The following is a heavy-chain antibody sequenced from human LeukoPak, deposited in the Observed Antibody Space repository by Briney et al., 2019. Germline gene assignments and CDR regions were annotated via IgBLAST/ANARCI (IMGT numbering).Heavy chain of an antibody. J-gene: IGHJ5*02. CDR3: ARWGVPAAKDNWFDP. CDR2: IYTSGST. D-gene: IGHD2-2*01. Sequence: SETLSLTCTVSGGSISSYYWSWIRQPPGKGLEWIGYIYTSGSTNYNPSLKSRVTISVDTSKNQFSLKLSPVTAADTAVYYCARWGVPAAKDNWFDPWGQGTLVTVSS. CDR1: GGSISSYY. V-gene: IGHV4-4*09.